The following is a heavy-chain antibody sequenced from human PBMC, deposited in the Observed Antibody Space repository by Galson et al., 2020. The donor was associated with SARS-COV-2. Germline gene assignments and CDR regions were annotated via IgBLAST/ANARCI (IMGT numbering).Heavy chain of an antibody. CDR3: ARQEFRGSGWYADY. Sequence: SETLSLTCTVSGGPISSSSYYWGWIRQPPGKGLEWIGTIYYTGFTFDNPALKSRVNLSVDTSKNQFSLKMNSVTAADTAVYYCARQEFRGSGWYADYWGQGTLVTVSS. D-gene: IGHD6-19*01. CDR1: GGPISSSSYY. J-gene: IGHJ4*02. CDR2: IYYTGFT. V-gene: IGHV4-39*01.